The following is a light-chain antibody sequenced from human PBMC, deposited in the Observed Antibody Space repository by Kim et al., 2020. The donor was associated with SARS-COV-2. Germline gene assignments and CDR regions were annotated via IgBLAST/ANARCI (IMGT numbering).Light chain of an antibody. CDR3: QQYNNWPWT. Sequence: EIVMTQSPATLSVSPGERATLSCRASQSVSSNLVWYQQTPGQAPRLLTSGASTRATGIPARFSGSGSGTEFTLTISSLQSEDFVVYYCQQYNNWPWTFGQGTKVEIK. CDR1: QSVSSN. J-gene: IGKJ1*01. V-gene: IGKV3-15*01. CDR2: GAS.